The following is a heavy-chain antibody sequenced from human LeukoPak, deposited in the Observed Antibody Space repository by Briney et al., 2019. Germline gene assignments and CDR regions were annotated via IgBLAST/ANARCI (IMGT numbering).Heavy chain of an antibody. CDR3: ARVGYCSGGSCYLGKVYNWFDP. J-gene: IGHJ5*02. CDR1: GFTFTSYG. D-gene: IGHD2-15*01. Sequence: PGGSLRLSCAASGFTFTSYGISWVRQAPGQGLEWMGWISAYNGNTNYAQKLQGRVTMTTDTSTSTAYMELRSLRSDDTAVYYCARVGYCSGGSCYLGKVYNWFDPWGQGTLVTVSS. V-gene: IGHV1-18*01. CDR2: ISAYNGNT.